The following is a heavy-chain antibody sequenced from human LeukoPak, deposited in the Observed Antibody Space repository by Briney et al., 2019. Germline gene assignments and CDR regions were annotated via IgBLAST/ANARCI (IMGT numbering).Heavy chain of an antibody. D-gene: IGHD4-17*01. Sequence: GQSLKISCKGSGYSFTTYWIGWVRQMPGKGLEWMGIIYPGDSDTAYSPSFQGQVTISADKSIRTAYLRWSSLKASDTDIYYCARHHDYGDYGCFDYWGQGTLVTVSS. CDR3: ARHHDYGDYGCFDY. V-gene: IGHV5-51*01. CDR1: GYSFTTYW. CDR2: IYPGDSDT. J-gene: IGHJ4*02.